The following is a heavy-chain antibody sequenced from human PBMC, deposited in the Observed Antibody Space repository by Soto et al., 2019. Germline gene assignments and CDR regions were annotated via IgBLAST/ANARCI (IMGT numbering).Heavy chain of an antibody. J-gene: IGHJ6*02. CDR2: ISAYNGNT. D-gene: IGHD3-10*01. CDR3: ARGAMVRGVNYYYGMDV. V-gene: IGHV1-18*01. CDR1: GYTFTSYG. Sequence: GASVKVSCKASGYTFTSYGISWVRQAPGQGLEWMGWISAYNGNTNYAQKLQGRVTMTTDTSTSTAYMELRSLRSDDTAVYYCARGAMVRGVNYYYGMDVWGQRTTVTVSS.